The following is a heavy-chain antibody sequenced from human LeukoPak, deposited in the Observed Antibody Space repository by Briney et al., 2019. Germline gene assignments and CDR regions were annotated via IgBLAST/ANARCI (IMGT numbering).Heavy chain of an antibody. CDR3: ASPGVAGDYYYYMDV. Sequence: VGSLRLSCAASGFTFRNYEMHCVRQAPGKGLEWVSYITSSGSTIYYADSVKGRFTISRDNAKNSLYLQMNSLRVEDTAVYYCASPGVAGDYYYYMDVWGRGTAVSVSS. V-gene: IGHV3-48*03. CDR2: ITSSGSTI. J-gene: IGHJ6*03. CDR1: GFTFRNYE. D-gene: IGHD6-19*01.